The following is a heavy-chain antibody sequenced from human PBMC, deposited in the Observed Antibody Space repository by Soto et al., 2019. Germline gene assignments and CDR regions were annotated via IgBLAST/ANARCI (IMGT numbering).Heavy chain of an antibody. J-gene: IGHJ4*02. CDR3: ARGPAGDNVDS. CDR2: IYNGGST. CDR1: GGSISTVNYW. Sequence: QVQLQESGPGLVKPSQTLSLTCTVSGGSISTVNYWWSWIRQSPDMGLEWIGHIYNGGSTYNNPSLGSRVHMSVDTSTTQLSLSLSSLSAADTAVDYCARGPAGDNVDSWGPGPLVPVSS. V-gene: IGHV4-30-4*01. D-gene: IGHD7-27*01.